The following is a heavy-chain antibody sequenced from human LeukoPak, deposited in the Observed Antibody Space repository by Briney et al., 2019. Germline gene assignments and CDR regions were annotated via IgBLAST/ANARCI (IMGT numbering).Heavy chain of an antibody. CDR3: ARGTYYYDSSGYSDAFDI. D-gene: IGHD3-22*01. J-gene: IGHJ3*02. CDR2: INWNGGST. Sequence: GGSLRLSCAASGFTFSDYYMSWIRQAPGKGLEWVSGINWNGGSTGYADSVKGRFTISRDNAKNSLYLQMNSLRAEDTALYYCARGTYYYDSSGYSDAFDIWGQGTMVTVSS. CDR1: GFTFSDYY. V-gene: IGHV3-20*04.